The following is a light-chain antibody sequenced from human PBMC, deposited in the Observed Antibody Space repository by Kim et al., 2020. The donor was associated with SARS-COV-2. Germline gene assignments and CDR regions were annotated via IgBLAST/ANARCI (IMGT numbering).Light chain of an antibody. V-gene: IGLV3-1*01. CDR3: KAWDSSFVV. J-gene: IGLJ2*01. CDR1: KLVNKY. Sequence: SVSQGTTASITCSGDKLVNKYACGNQKKPGQPPVLVINQDRKRQSGIPERFSGSNSGKTATLTISGTQAMDEADYYCKAWDSSFVVFGGGTQLTFL. CDR2: QDR.